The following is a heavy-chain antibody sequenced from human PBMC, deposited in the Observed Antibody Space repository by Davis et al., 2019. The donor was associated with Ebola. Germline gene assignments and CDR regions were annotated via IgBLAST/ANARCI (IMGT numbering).Heavy chain of an antibody. D-gene: IGHD3-16*02. CDR2: IHAGNGDT. CDR3: AKDDPSFHY. V-gene: IGHV1-3*01. Sequence: ASVKVSCKTSGYTFTSHAIHWVRQAPGQRLEWMGWIHAGNGDTRYSQKFQDRVTITRDTSASTAYMELSSLRSEDTAVYYCAKDDPSFHYWGQGTLVTVSS. CDR1: GYTFTSHA. J-gene: IGHJ4*02.